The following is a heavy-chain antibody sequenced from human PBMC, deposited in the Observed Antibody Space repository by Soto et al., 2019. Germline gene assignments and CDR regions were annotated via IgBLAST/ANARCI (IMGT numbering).Heavy chain of an antibody. D-gene: IGHD6-13*01. CDR2: VYYTGTT. V-gene: IGHV4-39*01. CDR3: ARHKIASSEIGNWFDP. Sequence: QLQLQESGPGLVKPSETLSLTCTVSGDSIISRSYYWGWIRQPPGKGLDWIGSVYYTGTTYDSPSLKIRVAISVDTSKNQFSLRLSSVTAADTAVYYCARHKIASSEIGNWFDPWGQGTLVTVSS. J-gene: IGHJ5*02. CDR1: GDSIISRSYY.